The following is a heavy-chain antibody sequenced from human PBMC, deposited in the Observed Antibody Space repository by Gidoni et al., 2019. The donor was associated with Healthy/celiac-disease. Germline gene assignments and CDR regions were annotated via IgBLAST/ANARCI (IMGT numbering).Heavy chain of an antibody. V-gene: IGHV4-34*01. CDR3: ARGLGRIAAADTPINY. D-gene: IGHD6-13*01. J-gene: IGHJ4*02. Sequence: VQQQQWGAGRSKPADTLSVNCAVHGGSFSGYYWSWIRQPPGKGLEWIGEINHSGSTNYNPSLDVRVTISVHTSRNPFSLKLGSVTAANTDVYYCARGLGRIAAADTPINYWGQGTLVTVSS. CDR1: GGSFSGYY. CDR2: INHSGST.